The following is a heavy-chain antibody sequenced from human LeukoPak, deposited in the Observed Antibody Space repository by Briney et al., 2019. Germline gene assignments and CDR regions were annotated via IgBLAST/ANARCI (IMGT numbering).Heavy chain of an antibody. Sequence: GGSLRLSCTVSGFTVSSNSMSWVRQAPGKGLEWVSFIYSGTIHYSDSVKGRFTISRDNAKNSLYLQMNSLRAEDTAVYYCAREQKGYCTNGVCFRRGFDCWGQGTLVTVSS. J-gene: IGHJ4*02. D-gene: IGHD2-8*01. CDR3: AREQKGYCTNGVCFRRGFDC. V-gene: IGHV3-53*01. CDR2: IYSGTI. CDR1: GFTVSSNS.